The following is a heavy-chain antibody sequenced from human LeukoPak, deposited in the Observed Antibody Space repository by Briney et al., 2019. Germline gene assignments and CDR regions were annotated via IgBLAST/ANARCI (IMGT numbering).Heavy chain of an antibody. Sequence: GGSLRLSCAASGVTFSSYWMHWVRQAPGKGLVWVSRINSDGSSTSYADSVKGRFTISRDNAKSTLYLQMNSLRAEDTAVYYCARVVGYYDSSGLDYWGQGTLVTVSS. V-gene: IGHV3-74*01. CDR2: INSDGSST. J-gene: IGHJ4*02. D-gene: IGHD3-22*01. CDR3: ARVVGYYDSSGLDY. CDR1: GVTFSSYW.